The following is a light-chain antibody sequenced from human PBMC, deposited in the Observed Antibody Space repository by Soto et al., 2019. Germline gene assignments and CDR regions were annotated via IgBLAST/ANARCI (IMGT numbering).Light chain of an antibody. CDR2: VNSDGSH. J-gene: IGLJ3*02. V-gene: IGLV4-69*01. CDR3: QTWSTGIRV. Sequence: QSVLTQSPSASASLGASVKLTCTLSSGHNSYAIAWHQQQPEKGPRYLMKVNSDGSHSKGDGIPDRFSGSSSGAERYLTISSLQSEDEADYYCQTWSTGIRVFGGGTKLTVL. CDR1: SGHNSYA.